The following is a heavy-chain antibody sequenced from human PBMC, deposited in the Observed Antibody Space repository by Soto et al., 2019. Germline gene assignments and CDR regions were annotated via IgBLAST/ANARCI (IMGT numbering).Heavy chain of an antibody. J-gene: IGHJ3*02. V-gene: IGHV4-30-2*01. D-gene: IGHD3-3*01. Sequence: SETLSLTCTASGGSISSGGYSWSWIRQPPGKGLEWIGYIYHSGSTYYNPSLKSRVTISVDRSKNQFSLKLSSVTAADTAVYYCAREFVLRFLEWPRDAFDIWGQGTMVTVSS. CDR1: GGSISSGGYS. CDR2: IYHSGST. CDR3: AREFVLRFLEWPRDAFDI.